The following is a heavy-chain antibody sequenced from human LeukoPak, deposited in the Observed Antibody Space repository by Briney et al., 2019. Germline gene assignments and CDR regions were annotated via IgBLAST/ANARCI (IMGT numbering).Heavy chain of an antibody. CDR2: ISGSGGST. D-gene: IGHD2-2*02. CDR1: GFTFSSYA. J-gene: IGHJ4*02. CDR3: AKVAVVFCSSTSCYIDY. V-gene: IGHV3-23*01. Sequence: PGGSLRLSYAASGFTFSSYAMSWVRQAPGKGLEWVSAISGSGGSTYYADSVKGRFTISRDNSKNTLYLQMNSLRAEDTAVYYCAKVAVVFCSSTSCYIDYWGQGTLVTVSS.